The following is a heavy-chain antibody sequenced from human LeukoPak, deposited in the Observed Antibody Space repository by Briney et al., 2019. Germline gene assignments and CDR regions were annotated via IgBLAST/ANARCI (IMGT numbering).Heavy chain of an antibody. CDR2: INHSGST. V-gene: IGHV4-34*01. J-gene: IGHJ4*02. CDR1: GGSFSGYY. Sequence: SETLSLTCAVYGGSFSGYYWSWIRQPPGKGLEWIGEINHSGSTNYNPSLKSRLTMSVDTSKNQFSLKLSSVTAADTAVYYCARGRHYDSSGYYFDYWGQGTLVTVSS. CDR3: ARGRHYDSSGYYFDY. D-gene: IGHD3-22*01.